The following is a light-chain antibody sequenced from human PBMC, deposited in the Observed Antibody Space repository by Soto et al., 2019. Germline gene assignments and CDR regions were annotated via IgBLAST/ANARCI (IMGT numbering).Light chain of an antibody. CDR3: RSYTSSRPPVA. CDR1: SSDVGGYNY. J-gene: IGLJ2*01. CDR2: DVS. V-gene: IGLV2-14*01. Sequence: QSALTQPASVSGSPGQSITISCTGTSSDVGGYNYVSWYQQHPGKAPKVMIYDVSNRPSGVSNRFSGSKSGNTASLTISGPQAEYEADYYRRSYTSSRPPVAFGGGTKLTVL.